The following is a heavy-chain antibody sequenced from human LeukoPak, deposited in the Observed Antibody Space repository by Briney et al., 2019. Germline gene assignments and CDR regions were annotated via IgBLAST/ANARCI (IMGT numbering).Heavy chain of an antibody. V-gene: IGHV4-38-2*02. Sequence: SETLSLTCDVFGYSISSGYYWGWIRPPPGKGLEWIGIMHHSGTTYYNPSLNSRVTLSVDTSKNQLSLKLSSATAADTAVYYCARDLTALGDYWGQGILVIVSS. J-gene: IGHJ4*02. CDR3: ARDLTALGDY. D-gene: IGHD5-18*01. CDR2: MHHSGTT. CDR1: GYSISSGYY.